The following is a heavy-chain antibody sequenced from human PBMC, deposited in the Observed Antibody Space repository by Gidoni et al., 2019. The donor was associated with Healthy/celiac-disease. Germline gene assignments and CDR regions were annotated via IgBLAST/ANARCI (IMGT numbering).Heavy chain of an antibody. Sequence: EVQLLESGGGWVQPGGSLRRSWAASGFTVSSYAMSGVRHAPGKGLEWVSAISGSGGSTYYADSVKGRFTISRDNSKNTLYLQMNSLRAEDTAVYYCAKDTISGWNDVDYFDYWGQGTLVTVSS. D-gene: IGHD1-1*01. CDR2: ISGSGGST. CDR3: AKDTISGWNDVDYFDY. J-gene: IGHJ4*02. V-gene: IGHV3-23*01. CDR1: GFTVSSYA.